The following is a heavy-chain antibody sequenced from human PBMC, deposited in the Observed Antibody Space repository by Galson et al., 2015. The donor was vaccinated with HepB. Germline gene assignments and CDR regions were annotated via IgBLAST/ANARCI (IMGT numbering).Heavy chain of an antibody. Sequence: SLRLSCAASGFTFNTCAMTWVRQSPGKGLEWVSGINRGGGSKYYADSVKGRFAISRDNSKNTLYLEMNSLRADDTAVYYCAKGRKGRLGTYYYDYNMDVWGQGTTVTVSS. CDR2: INRGGGSK. D-gene: IGHD6-19*01. J-gene: IGHJ6*02. CDR1: GFTFNTCA. CDR3: AKGRKGRLGTYYYDYNMDV. V-gene: IGHV3-23*01.